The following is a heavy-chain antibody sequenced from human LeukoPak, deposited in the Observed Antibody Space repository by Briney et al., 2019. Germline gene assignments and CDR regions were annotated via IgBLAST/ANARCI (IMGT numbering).Heavy chain of an antibody. CDR3: ATQLNIESWSPLDY. CDR2: IYTSGST. V-gene: IGHV4-4*07. Sequence: SETLSLTCTVSGGSISSYYWSWIRQPAGKGLEWIGRIYTSGSTNYNPSLKSRVTMSVDTSKNQFSLKLSAVTAADTAVYYCATQLNIESWSPLDYWGQGTLVTVSS. J-gene: IGHJ4*02. D-gene: IGHD5-24*01. CDR1: GGSISSYY.